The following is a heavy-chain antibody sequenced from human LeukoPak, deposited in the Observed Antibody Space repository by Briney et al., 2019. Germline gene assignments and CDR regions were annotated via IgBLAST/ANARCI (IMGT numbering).Heavy chain of an antibody. CDR2: IVVGSGNT. CDR1: GFTFSRSA. CDR3: AADTLQVGS. J-gene: IGHJ4*02. Sequence: SVKVSCKASGFTFSRSAMQWVRQARGQRLEWIGWIVVGSGNTNYAQKFQERVTITRDISTSTAYMELSSLRYEDTAVYYCAADTLQVGSWGQGTLVSVSS. V-gene: IGHV1-58*02. D-gene: IGHD4-11*01.